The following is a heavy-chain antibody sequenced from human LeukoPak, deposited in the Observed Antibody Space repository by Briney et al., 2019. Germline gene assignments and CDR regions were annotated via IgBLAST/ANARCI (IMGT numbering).Heavy chain of an antibody. D-gene: IGHD2-2*01. CDR3: AKMPSTEIYYFYYMDV. CDR2: IGSLGVST. Sequence: GGSLRLSCADSGVTFSSYTMNWVRQAPGKGLEWVSGIGSLGVSTYYADSVKGRFTISRDNSKNTLYLHMDRLGTADTAVYYCAKMPSTEIYYFYYMDVWGKGTTVTVSS. J-gene: IGHJ6*03. V-gene: IGHV3-23*01. CDR1: GVTFSSYT.